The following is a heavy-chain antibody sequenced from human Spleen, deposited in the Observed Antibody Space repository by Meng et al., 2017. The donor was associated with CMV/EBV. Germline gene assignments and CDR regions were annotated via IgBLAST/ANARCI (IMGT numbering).Heavy chain of an antibody. V-gene: IGHV1-18*01. J-gene: IGHJ4*02. CDR1: GYTFTSYG. D-gene: IGHD3-22*01. Sequence: ASVKVSCKASGYTFTSYGISWVRQAPGQGLEWMGWISAYNGNTNYAQKPQGRVTMTTDTSTSTAYMELRSLRSDDKTVNYCARRGYYRSAQGGIDYWGQGTLVTVSS. CDR2: ISAYNGNT. CDR3: ARRGYYRSAQGGIDY.